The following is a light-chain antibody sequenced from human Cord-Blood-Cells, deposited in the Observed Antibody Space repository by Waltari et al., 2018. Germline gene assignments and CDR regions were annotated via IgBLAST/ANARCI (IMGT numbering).Light chain of an antibody. CDR2: AAS. Sequence: DNKMTQSPSSLSASVGDRVSITCRASQGISSHLNWYQQKPGKAPKLLIYAASSLQTGIPARFSGSGSGTDFTLTISSLQPEDFATYYCQQSYSTPITFGQGTRLEIK. CDR3: QQSYSTPIT. CDR1: QGISSH. V-gene: IGKV1-39*01. J-gene: IGKJ5*01.